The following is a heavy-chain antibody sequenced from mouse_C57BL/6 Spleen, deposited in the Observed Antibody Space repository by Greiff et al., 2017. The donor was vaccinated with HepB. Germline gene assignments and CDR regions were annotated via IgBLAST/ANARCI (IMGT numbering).Heavy chain of an antibody. CDR3: ARRPYGSSYRKKYFDY. D-gene: IGHD1-1*01. CDR1: GYTFTSYW. V-gene: IGHV1-55*01. CDR2: IYPGSGST. J-gene: IGHJ2*01. Sequence: QVQLQQPGAELVKPGASVKMSCKASGYTFTSYWITWVKQRPGQGLEWIGDIYPGSGSTNYNEKFKSKATLTVDTSSSTAYMQLSSLTSEDSAVYYCARRPYGSSYRKKYFDYWGQGTTLTVSS.